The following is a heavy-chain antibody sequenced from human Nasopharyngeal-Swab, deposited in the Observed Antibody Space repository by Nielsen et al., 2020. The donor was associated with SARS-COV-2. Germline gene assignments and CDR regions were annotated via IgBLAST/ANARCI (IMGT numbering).Heavy chain of an antibody. CDR2: IIPILGIA. D-gene: IGHD6-19*01. CDR1: GGTFSSYA. CDR3: ARIAVAGLGYYYYGMDV. Sequence: VKVSCKASGGTFSSYAISWVRQAPGQGLEWMGRIIPILGIANYAQKFQGRVTITADKSTSTAYMELSSLRSEGTAVYYCARIAVAGLGYYYYGMDVWGQGTTVTVSS. J-gene: IGHJ6*02. V-gene: IGHV1-69*04.